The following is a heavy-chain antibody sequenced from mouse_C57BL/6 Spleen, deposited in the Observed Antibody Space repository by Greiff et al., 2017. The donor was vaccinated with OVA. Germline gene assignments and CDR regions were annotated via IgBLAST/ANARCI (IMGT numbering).Heavy chain of an antibody. Sequence: VKLMESGAELVRPGASVTLSCKASGYTFTDYEMHWVKQTPVHGLEWIGAIDPETGGTAYTQKFKGKAILTADKSSSTAYMELRSLTSEDSAVYYCTRGGGSSYWGQGTTLTVSS. CDR2: IDPETGGT. J-gene: IGHJ2*01. D-gene: IGHD1-1*01. CDR3: TRGGGSSY. V-gene: IGHV1-15*01. CDR1: GYTFTDYE.